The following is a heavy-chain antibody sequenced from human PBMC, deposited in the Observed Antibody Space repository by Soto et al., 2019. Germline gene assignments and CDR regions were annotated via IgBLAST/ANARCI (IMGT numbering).Heavy chain of an antibody. CDR1: GGTFSSYA. CDR2: IIPIFGTA. CDR3: ARYPLRGPVDP. V-gene: IGHV1-69*01. Sequence: QVQLVQSGAEVKKPGSSVKVSCKASGGTFSSYAISWVRQAPGQGLEWMGGIIPIFGTANYAQKFQGRVTITAYDYTSSDYMELSSLRSEDTAVYYCARYPLRGPVDPWGQGTLVTVSS. J-gene: IGHJ5*02.